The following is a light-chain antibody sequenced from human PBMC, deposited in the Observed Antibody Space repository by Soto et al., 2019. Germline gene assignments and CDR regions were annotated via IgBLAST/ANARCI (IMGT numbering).Light chain of an antibody. CDR2: EVS. V-gene: IGLV2-14*01. Sequence: QSALTQPASVSGSPGQSITISCTGTSSDIGTYDYVSWYQQHPDKAPQLLIYEVSHRTSGISDRFSGSKSGNTASLTISGLQTEDEADYYCSSYTIRTSCVFGTGTKVTVL. CDR1: SSDIGTYDY. J-gene: IGLJ1*01. CDR3: SSYTIRTSCV.